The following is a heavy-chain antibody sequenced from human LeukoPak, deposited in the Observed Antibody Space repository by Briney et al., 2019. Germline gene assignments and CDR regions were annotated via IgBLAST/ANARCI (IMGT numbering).Heavy chain of an antibody. D-gene: IGHD4-11*01. CDR2: IKQDGSEK. Sequence: GGSLRLSCAASGFTFSSYWMSWVRQAPGKGLEWVANIKQDGSEKYYVDSVKGRFTISRDNAKNSLYLQMNSLRAEDTAVYYCARDTVTIYYYMDVWGKGTTVTVSS. CDR1: GFTFSSYW. J-gene: IGHJ6*03. CDR3: ARDTVTIYYYMDV. V-gene: IGHV3-7*01.